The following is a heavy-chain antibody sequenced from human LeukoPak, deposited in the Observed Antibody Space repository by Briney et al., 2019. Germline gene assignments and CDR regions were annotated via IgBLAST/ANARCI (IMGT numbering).Heavy chain of an antibody. CDR3: AKDRSGHIVVVTASYYFDY. D-gene: IGHD2-21*02. V-gene: IGHV3-30-3*01. J-gene: IGHJ4*02. CDR2: ISYDGSNK. CDR1: GFTFSSYA. Sequence: GGSLRLSCAASGFTFSSYAMHWVRQAPGKGLEWVAVISYDGSNKYYADSVKGRFTISRDNSKNTLYLQMNSLRAEDTAVYYCAKDRSGHIVVVTASYYFDYWGQGTLVTVSS.